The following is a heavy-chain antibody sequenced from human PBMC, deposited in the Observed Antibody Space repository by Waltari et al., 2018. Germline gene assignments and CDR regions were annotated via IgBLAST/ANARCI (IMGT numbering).Heavy chain of an antibody. V-gene: IGHV3-7*01. J-gene: IGHJ6*02. CDR1: GFTFSSYW. Sequence: EVQLVESGGGLVQPGGSLRLSCAASGFTFSSYWMSWVRQAPGKGLEWVANIKQDGSEKYYVDSVKGRFTISRDNAKNSLYLQMNSLRAEDTAVYYCARDNRITIFGVVIINYYYGMDVWGQGTTVTVPS. D-gene: IGHD3-3*01. CDR3: ARDNRITIFGVVIINYYYGMDV. CDR2: IKQDGSEK.